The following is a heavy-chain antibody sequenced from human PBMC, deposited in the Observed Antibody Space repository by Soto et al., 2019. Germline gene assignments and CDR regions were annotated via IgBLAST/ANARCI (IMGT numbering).Heavy chain of an antibody. CDR2: IYPGDSDT. D-gene: IGHD3-10*01. CDR1: GYSFTSYW. J-gene: IGHJ3*02. CDR3: ARRRFGSEGLDAFDI. Sequence: PGESLKISCKGSGYSFTSYWIGWVRQVPGKGLEWMGIIYPGDSDTRYSPSFQGQVTISADKSISTAYLQWSSLKASDTAMYYCARRRFGSEGLDAFDIWGQGTMVTVSS. V-gene: IGHV5-51*01.